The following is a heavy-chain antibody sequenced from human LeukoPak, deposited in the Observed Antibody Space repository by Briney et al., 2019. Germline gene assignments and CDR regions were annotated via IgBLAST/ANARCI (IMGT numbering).Heavy chain of an antibody. Sequence: GGSLRLSCAVSGFTFSGHWMFWVRQDPGKGLEWVSSTNSDGSSRGYTDSVKGRFTISRDNAKNSLYLQMNSLRAEDTAVYYCAREGIVVVPAAIVVSYFDYWGQGTLVTVSS. CDR2: TNSDGSSR. CDR3: AREGIVVVPAAIVVSYFDY. V-gene: IGHV3-74*01. D-gene: IGHD2-2*01. J-gene: IGHJ4*02. CDR1: GFTFSGHW.